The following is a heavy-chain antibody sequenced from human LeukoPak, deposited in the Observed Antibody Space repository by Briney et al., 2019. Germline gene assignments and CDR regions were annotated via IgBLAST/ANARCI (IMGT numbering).Heavy chain of an antibody. D-gene: IGHD1-26*01. V-gene: IGHV3-48*03. J-gene: IGHJ3*02. CDR3: ARYDGSDAFDI. Sequence: GGSLRLSCAASGFTFSSYAMSWVRQAPGKGLEWVSYISSSGSTIYYADSVKGRFTISRDNAKNSLYLQMNSLRAEDTAVYYCARYDGSDAFDIWGQGTMVTVSS. CDR1: GFTFSSYA. CDR2: ISSSGSTI.